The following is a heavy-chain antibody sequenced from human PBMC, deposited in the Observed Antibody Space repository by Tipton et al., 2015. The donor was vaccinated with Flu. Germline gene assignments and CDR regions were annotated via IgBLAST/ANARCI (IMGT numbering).Heavy chain of an antibody. D-gene: IGHD3-22*01. CDR1: GGSISSYY. V-gene: IGHV4-59*01. CDR3: ARDYYDSSGYFDY. Sequence: TLSLTCTVSGGSISSYYWSWIRQPPGKGPEWIGYIYYSGSTNYNPSLKSRVTISVDTSKNQFSLKLSSVTAADTAVYYCARDYYDSSGYFDYWGQGTLVTVSS. J-gene: IGHJ4*02. CDR2: IYYSGST.